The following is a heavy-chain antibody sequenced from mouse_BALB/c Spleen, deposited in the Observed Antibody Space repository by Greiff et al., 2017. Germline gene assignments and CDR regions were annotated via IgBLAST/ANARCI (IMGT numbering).Heavy chain of an antibody. V-gene: IGHV1-7*01. D-gene: IGHD2-1*01. Sequence: VQLQQSGAELAKPGASVKMSCKASGYTFTSYWMHWVKQRPGQGLEWIGYINPSTGYTEYNQKFKDKATLTADKSSSTAYMQLSSLTSEDSAVYYCALYYGNYGWFADWGQGTLVTVSA. J-gene: IGHJ3*01. CDR2: INPSTGYT. CDR3: ALYYGNYGWFAD. CDR1: GYTFTSYW.